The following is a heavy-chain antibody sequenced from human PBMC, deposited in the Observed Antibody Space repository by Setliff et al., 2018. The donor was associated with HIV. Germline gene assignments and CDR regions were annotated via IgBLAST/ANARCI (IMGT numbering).Heavy chain of an antibody. CDR2: IYTSGST. Sequence: SETLSLTCTVSGGSISSGCYYWSWIRQPAGKGLEWIGHIYTSGSTNYNPSLKSRVTISVDTSKNQFSLKLSSVAAADTAVYYCAREDGSSWSYDRFYYYGLDVWGQGITVTVSS. J-gene: IGHJ6*02. V-gene: IGHV4-61*09. CDR3: AREDGSSWSYDRFYYYGLDV. D-gene: IGHD6-13*01. CDR1: GGSISSGCYY.